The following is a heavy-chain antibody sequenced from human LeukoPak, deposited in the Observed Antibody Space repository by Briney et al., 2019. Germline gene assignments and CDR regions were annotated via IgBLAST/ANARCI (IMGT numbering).Heavy chain of an antibody. D-gene: IGHD3-22*01. CDR1: GFTFSSYS. Sequence: GGSLRLSCAASGFTFSSYSMNWVRQAPGKGLEWVSYISSSSSTIYYADSVKGRFTVSRDNAKNSLYLQMNSLRDGDTAVYYCARGGSGYGDYYYFYAMDVWGQGSTVTVSS. CDR2: ISSSSSTI. J-gene: IGHJ6*02. V-gene: IGHV3-48*02. CDR3: ARGGSGYGDYYYFYAMDV.